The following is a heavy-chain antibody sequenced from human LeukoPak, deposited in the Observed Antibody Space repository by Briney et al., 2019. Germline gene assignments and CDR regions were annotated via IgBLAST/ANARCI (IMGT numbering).Heavy chain of an antibody. J-gene: IGHJ3*02. CDR2: IYSGGST. CDR1: GFTVSSNY. CDR3: ARDLGADRGFAFDI. V-gene: IGHV3-53*01. D-gene: IGHD3-16*01. Sequence: PGGSLKLSCAASGFTVSSNYMSWVRQAPGKGLEWVSVIYSGGSTYYADSVKGRFTISRDNSKNTLYLQMNSLRAEDTAVYYCARDLGADRGFAFDIWGQGTMVTVSS.